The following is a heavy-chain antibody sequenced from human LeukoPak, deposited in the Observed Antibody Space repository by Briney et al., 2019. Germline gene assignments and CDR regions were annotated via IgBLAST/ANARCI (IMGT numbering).Heavy chain of an antibody. Sequence: ASVKVSCKASGYTFTGYGISWVRRAPGQGLEWMGWISAYNGNTNYAQKLQGRVTMTTDTSTSTAYMELRSLRSDDTAVYYCARDIAAAGADYWGQGTLVTVSS. CDR3: ARDIAAAGADY. V-gene: IGHV1-18*01. D-gene: IGHD6-13*01. CDR2: ISAYNGNT. CDR1: GYTFTGYG. J-gene: IGHJ4*02.